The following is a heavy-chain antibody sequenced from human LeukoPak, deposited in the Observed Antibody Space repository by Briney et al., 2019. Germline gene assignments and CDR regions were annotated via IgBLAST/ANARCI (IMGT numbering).Heavy chain of an antibody. Sequence: GGSLRLSCAGSGFSFSSYAMSWVRQAPGKGLEWVSALSGSGGSTYYADSVKGRFTISRDNSKNTLYLQMNSLRAEDTAVYYCAKDHYYDSSGCYRPPFEYFQHWGQGTLVTVSS. CDR3: AKDHYYDSSGCYRPPFEYFQH. J-gene: IGHJ1*01. CDR1: GFSFSSYA. V-gene: IGHV3-23*01. D-gene: IGHD3-22*01. CDR2: LSGSGGST.